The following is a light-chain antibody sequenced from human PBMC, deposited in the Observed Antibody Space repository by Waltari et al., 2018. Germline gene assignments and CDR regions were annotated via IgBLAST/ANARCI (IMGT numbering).Light chain of an antibody. CDR1: QSVLYNSNDKNY. J-gene: IGKJ1*01. CDR2: WAS. CDR3: QQYNSYRT. V-gene: IGKV4-1*01. Sequence: IVMTQSLEFLAVSLGERATINCKSSQSVLYNSNDKNYLAWYQQKPGQPPKLLIYWASTRQSGVPDRFSGSGSGTDFTLTINSLQAEDVAVYYCQQYNSYRTFGQGTKVEIK.